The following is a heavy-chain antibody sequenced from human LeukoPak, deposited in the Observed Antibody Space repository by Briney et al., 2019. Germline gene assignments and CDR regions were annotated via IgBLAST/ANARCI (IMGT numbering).Heavy chain of an antibody. CDR1: GYSFTSYW. V-gene: IGHV5-51*01. Sequence: GESLKISCKGSGYSFTSYWVGWVRQMPGKGLEWMGIIYPGDSDTRYSPSFQAQVTISADKSISTAYLQWSSLKASDTAMYYCARQALQDAFDIWGQGTMVTVSS. CDR2: IYPGDSDT. J-gene: IGHJ3*02. CDR3: ARQALQDAFDI.